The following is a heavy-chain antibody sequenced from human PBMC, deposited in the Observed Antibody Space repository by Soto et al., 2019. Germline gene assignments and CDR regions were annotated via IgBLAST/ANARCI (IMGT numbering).Heavy chain of an antibody. CDR2: INAGNGNT. D-gene: IGHD2-2*01. CDR1: GYTFTSYA. CDR3: ARGPRLYCSSTSCSGLNWFDP. J-gene: IGHJ5*02. V-gene: IGHV1-3*01. Sequence: ASVKVSYKASGYTFTSYAMHWVRQAPGQRLEWMGWINAGNGNTKYSQKFQGRVTITRDTSASTAYMELSSLRSEDTAVYYCARGPRLYCSSTSCSGLNWFDPWGQGTLVTVSS.